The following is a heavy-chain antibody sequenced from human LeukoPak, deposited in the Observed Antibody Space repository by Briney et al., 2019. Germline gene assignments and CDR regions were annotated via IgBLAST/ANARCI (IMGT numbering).Heavy chain of an antibody. CDR1: GGTFSSYA. V-gene: IGHV1-69*05. D-gene: IGHD5-24*01. J-gene: IGHJ6*03. CDR2: IIPIFGTA. Sequence: GSSVKVSCKASGGTFSSYAISWVRQAPGQGLEWMGGIIPIFGTANHAQKFQGRVTITTDESTSTAYMELSSLRSEDTAVYYCARGGDGYNPYYYYYYMDVWGKGTTVTVSS. CDR3: ARGGDGYNPYYYYYYMDV.